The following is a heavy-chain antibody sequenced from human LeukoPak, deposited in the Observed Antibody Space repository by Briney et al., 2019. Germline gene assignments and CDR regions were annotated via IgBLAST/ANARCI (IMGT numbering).Heavy chain of an antibody. CDR2: IYPGDSDT. CDR1: GYSFTRYW. Sequence: GESLKISCKGSGYSFTRYWIGWVRQMPGKGLEWMGIIYPGDSDTRYSPSLQGQVPISADKSISTAYLQWSSLKASDTAMYYCARLVVPAAISSGAPDYWGQGTLVTVSS. D-gene: IGHD2-2*02. CDR3: ARLVVPAAISSGAPDY. V-gene: IGHV5-51*01. J-gene: IGHJ4*02.